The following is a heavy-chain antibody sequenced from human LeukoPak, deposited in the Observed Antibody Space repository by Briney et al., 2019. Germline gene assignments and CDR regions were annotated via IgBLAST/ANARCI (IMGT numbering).Heavy chain of an antibody. Sequence: PSETLSLTCTVSGGSISSSSYYWGWIRQPPGKGLEWIGSIYYSGSTYYNPSLQSRVTISVDTSKNQFSLKLSSVTAADTAVYYCARDRGPRYYYYMDVWGKGTTVTVSS. CDR1: GGSISSSSYY. CDR3: ARDRGPRYYYYMDV. J-gene: IGHJ6*03. V-gene: IGHV4-39*07. CDR2: IYYSGST.